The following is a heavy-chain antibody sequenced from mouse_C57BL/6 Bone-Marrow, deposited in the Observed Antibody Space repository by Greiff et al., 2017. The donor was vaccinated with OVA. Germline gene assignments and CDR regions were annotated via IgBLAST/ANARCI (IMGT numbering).Heavy chain of an antibody. CDR3: ARFYYGSKWYFDV. CDR1: GYAFSSSW. CDR2: IYPGDGDT. J-gene: IGHJ1*03. Sequence: VKLMESGPELVKPGASVKISCKASGYAFSSSWMNWVKQRPGKGLEWIGRIYPGDGDTNYNGKFKGKATLTADKSSSTAYMQLSSLTSEDSAVYFCARFYYGSKWYFDVWGTGTTVTVSS. D-gene: IGHD1-1*01. V-gene: IGHV1-82*01.